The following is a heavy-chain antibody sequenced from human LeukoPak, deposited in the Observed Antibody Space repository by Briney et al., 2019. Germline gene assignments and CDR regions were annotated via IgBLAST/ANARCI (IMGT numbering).Heavy chain of an antibody. CDR1: SFTFSSYW. D-gene: IGHD3-3*01. CDR3: AKIGRRYDFWTGYYEEEVDYMDV. CDR2: IKEDGSKT. V-gene: IGHV3-7*03. J-gene: IGHJ6*03. Sequence: PGGSLRLSCAASSFTFSSYWMTWVRQAPGKGLEWVANIKEDGSKTFYVDSVKGRFTISRDNAKNSLYLQMNSLRAEDTAVYYCAKIGRRYDFWTGYYEEEVDYMDVWGKGTTVTVSS.